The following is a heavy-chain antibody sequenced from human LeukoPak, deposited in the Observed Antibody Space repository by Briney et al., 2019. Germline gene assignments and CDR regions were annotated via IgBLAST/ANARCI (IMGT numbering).Heavy chain of an antibody. V-gene: IGHV1-2*02. CDR2: INPNSGGT. D-gene: IGHD6-19*01. CDR1: GYIFTNYY. J-gene: IGHJ5*02. CDR3: ARGALSGWDLLGFDP. Sequence: GASVKVSCKASGYIFTNYYMHWVRQAPGQGLEWMGWINPNSGGTNYAQKFQGRVTMTRDTSISTAYMELSRLRSDDTAVYYCARGALSGWDLLGFDPWGQGTLVTVSS.